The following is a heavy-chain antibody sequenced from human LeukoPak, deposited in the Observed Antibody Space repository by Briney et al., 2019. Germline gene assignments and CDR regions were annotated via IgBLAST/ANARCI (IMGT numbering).Heavy chain of an antibody. CDR2: IYYSGST. J-gene: IGHJ4*02. Sequence: SETLSLTCTVSGGFISSSSYYWGWIRQPPGKGLEWIGSIYYSGSTYYNPSLKSRVTISVDTSKNQFSLKLSSVTAADTAVYYCARQHRSWRYYFDYWGQGTLVTVSS. CDR1: GGFISSSSYY. CDR3: ARQHRSWRYYFDY. V-gene: IGHV4-39*01. D-gene: IGHD6-13*01.